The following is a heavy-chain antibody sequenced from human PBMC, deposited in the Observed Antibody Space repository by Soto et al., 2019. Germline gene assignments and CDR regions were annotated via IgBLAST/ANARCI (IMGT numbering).Heavy chain of an antibody. Sequence: EVQVLESGGGLVQPGGSLRLSCAASGFTFNNYAMYWVRQAPGKGLEWVSGISGSGGNTYYADSVKGRLTISRDNSKKTLYLQMNSLRAEDTAVYYCAKGALGYSSGWDYYYYMDVWGKGTTVTVSS. CDR2: ISGSGGNT. D-gene: IGHD6-19*01. V-gene: IGHV3-23*01. CDR1: GFTFNNYA. CDR3: AKGALGYSSGWDYYYYMDV. J-gene: IGHJ6*03.